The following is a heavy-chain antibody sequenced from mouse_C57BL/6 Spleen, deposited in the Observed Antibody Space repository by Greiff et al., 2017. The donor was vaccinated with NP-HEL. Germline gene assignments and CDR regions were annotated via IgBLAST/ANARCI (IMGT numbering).Heavy chain of an antibody. CDR2: INPYNGDT. J-gene: IGHJ1*03. CDR3: ARAYGRSYWYFDV. Sequence: VQLKQSGPELVKPGDSVKISCKASGYSFTGYFMNWVMQSHGKSLEWIGRINPYNGDTFYNQKFNGKATLTVDKSSSTAHMELRSLTSEGSAVYYCARAYGRSYWYFDVWGTGTTVTVSS. V-gene: IGHV1-20*01. CDR1: GYSFTGYF. D-gene: IGHD1-1*01.